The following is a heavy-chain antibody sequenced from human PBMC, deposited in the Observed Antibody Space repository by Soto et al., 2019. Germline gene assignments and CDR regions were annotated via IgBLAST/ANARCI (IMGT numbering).Heavy chain of an antibody. CDR3: ASESPPGIAAAGPGAPEISYYYGMYV. D-gene: IGHD6-13*01. J-gene: IGHJ6*02. Sequence: ASVKVSCKASGYTFTGYYMHWVRQAPGQGLEWMGWINPNRGGTNYAQKFQGRVTMTRDTSISTAYMELSRLSSDDTAVYYCASESPPGIAAAGPGAPEISYYYGMYVWGQGTTVTVSS. V-gene: IGHV1-2*02. CDR1: GYTFTGYY. CDR2: INPNRGGT.